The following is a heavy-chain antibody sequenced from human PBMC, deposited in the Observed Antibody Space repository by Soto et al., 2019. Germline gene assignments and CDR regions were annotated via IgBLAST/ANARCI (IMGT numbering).Heavy chain of an antibody. Sequence: GGSLRLSCAASGFTLSDHYMTWVRQVPGKGLEWVSYISARSTTIYYADSVKGRFTISRDNAKNSLFLQMNSLRAEDTAVYYCARDIRGANWGQGTLVTVSS. CDR3: ARDIRGAN. CDR2: ISARSTTI. J-gene: IGHJ4*02. CDR1: GFTLSDHY. V-gene: IGHV3-11*01.